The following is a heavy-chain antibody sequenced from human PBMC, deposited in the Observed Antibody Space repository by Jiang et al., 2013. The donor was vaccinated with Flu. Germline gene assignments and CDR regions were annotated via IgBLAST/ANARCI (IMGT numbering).Heavy chain of an antibody. J-gene: IGHJ4*02. CDR3: ARGHDYGDCDY. CDR1: GGSISSSSYY. D-gene: IGHD4-17*01. V-gene: IGHV4-39*01. Sequence: SLTCTVSGGSISSSSYYWGWIRQPPGKGLEWIGSIYYSGSTYYNPSLKSRVTISVDTSKNQFSLKLSSVTAADTAVYYCARGHDYGDCDYWGQGTLVTVSS. CDR2: IYYSGST.